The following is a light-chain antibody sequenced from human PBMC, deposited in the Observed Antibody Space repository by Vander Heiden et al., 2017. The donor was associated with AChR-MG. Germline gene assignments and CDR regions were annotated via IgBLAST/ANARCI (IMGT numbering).Light chain of an antibody. V-gene: IGKV1-39*01. CDR2: GAS. J-gene: IGKJ1*01. CDR1: QTIDTY. Sequence: DIQMTQSPSSLAASVGDRVTITCRAGQTIDTYLNWYQQKPGKAPQLLIFGASTLLTGVPPRCSGSGSGTDFTLTISSLQPEDFATYYGQQTSITPRTFGHGTKVEL. CDR3: QQTSITPRT.